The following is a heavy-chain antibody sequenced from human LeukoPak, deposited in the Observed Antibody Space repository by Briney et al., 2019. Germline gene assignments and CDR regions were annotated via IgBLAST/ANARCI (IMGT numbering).Heavy chain of an antibody. CDR2: ISGSGAST. CDR1: GFTFNSYG. D-gene: IGHD2-15*01. V-gene: IGHV3-23*01. J-gene: IGHJ4*02. Sequence: PGVSLRLSCAASGFTFNSYGMSWVRQAPGKGLEGGSDISGSGASTYYADSVKGLFTISRDNSKDTLYLKMNSLRAEDAAVLYCAKSGLHRFDYSGQRTLATVSS. CDR3: AKSGLHRFDY.